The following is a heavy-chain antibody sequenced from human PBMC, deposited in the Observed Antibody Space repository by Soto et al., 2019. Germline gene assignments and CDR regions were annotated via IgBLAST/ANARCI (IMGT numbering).Heavy chain of an antibody. Sequence: GGSLRLSCAASGFTFSSYGMHWVRQAPGKGLEWVAVIWYDGSNKYYADSVKGRFTISRDNSKNTLYLQMNSLRAEDTAVYYCARAYEYAAFDIWGQGTMVTVSS. J-gene: IGHJ3*02. CDR2: IWYDGSNK. V-gene: IGHV3-33*01. CDR1: GFTFSSYG. D-gene: IGHD2-8*01. CDR3: ARAYEYAAFDI.